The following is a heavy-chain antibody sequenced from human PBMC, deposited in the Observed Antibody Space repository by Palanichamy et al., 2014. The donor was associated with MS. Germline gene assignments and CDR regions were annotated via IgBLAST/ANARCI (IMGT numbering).Heavy chain of an antibody. J-gene: IGHJ5*02. CDR3: GIDDGVNMIA. D-gene: IGHD3-16*01. Sequence: EVHLVQSGAEVKRPGESLKISCKGSGYKFPTSWIGWVRQLPGKGLEWMGIIYPDDSDTEYNPSFQGQVTMSADKSISTAYLQWSSLKASDTAMYYCGIDDGVNMIAWGQGTLVTVSS. V-gene: IGHV5-51*01. CDR1: GYKFPTSW. CDR2: IYPDDSDT.